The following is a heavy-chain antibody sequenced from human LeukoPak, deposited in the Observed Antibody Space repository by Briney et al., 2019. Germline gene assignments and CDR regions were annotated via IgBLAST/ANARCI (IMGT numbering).Heavy chain of an antibody. Sequence: PGGCLRLSCAASGFTFSSYGMHWVRQAPGKGLEWVAGISYDGSSKTYADSLKGRFTISRDKSENTLYLQMNSLGAEDTAVYYCAKEAGLAVAGPSETFDYWGQGTLVTVSS. CDR3: AKEAGLAVAGPSETFDY. CDR1: GFTFSSYG. CDR2: ISYDGSSK. D-gene: IGHD6-19*01. V-gene: IGHV3-30*18. J-gene: IGHJ4*02.